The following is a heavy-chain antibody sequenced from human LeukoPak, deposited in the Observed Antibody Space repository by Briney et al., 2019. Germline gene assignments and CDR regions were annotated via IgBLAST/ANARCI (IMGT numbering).Heavy chain of an antibody. V-gene: IGHV1-69*06. J-gene: IGHJ4*02. D-gene: IGHD6-13*01. CDR1: GGTFSSYA. Sequence: SVKVSCKASGGTFSSYAFSWVRHAPGPGLEWMGGIIPIFGTANYEQKFQGRVTITADKSTSTAYMELSSLRSEDTAVYYCAGGSPAAAGSIDYWGQGTLVTVSS. CDR2: IIPIFGTA. CDR3: AGGSPAAAGSIDY.